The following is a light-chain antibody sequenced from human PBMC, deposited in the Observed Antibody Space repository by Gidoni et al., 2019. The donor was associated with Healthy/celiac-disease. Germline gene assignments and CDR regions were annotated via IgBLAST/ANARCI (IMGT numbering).Light chain of an antibody. J-gene: IGLJ3*02. CDR1: SSNIGSNT. CDR2: SNN. Sequence: QSVLTQPPSASGTPGQRVTISCSGSSSNIGSNTLNWYQQPPGTAPKLLIFSNNPRPSGGPDRFPCSKAGNSGPLAIRGLQAEDEADYYCAAWDDSLNGGVFGGGTKLTVL. V-gene: IGLV1-44*01. CDR3: AAWDDSLNGGV.